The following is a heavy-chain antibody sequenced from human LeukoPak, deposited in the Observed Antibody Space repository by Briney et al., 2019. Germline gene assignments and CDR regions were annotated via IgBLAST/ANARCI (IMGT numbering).Heavy chain of an antibody. CDR1: GFTFSSYG. V-gene: IGHV3-30*02. CDR3: ARGGQSADNWFDP. Sequence: GGSLRLSCAASGFTFSSYGMHWVRQAPGKGLEWVAFIRYDGSNKYYADSVKGRFTISRDNSKNTLYLQMNGLRDEDTAIYYCARGGQSADNWFDPWGQGILVTVSS. J-gene: IGHJ5*02. D-gene: IGHD3-3*01. CDR2: IRYDGSNK.